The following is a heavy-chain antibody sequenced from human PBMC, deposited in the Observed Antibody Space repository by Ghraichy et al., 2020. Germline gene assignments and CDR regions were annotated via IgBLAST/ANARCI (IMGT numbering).Heavy chain of an antibody. D-gene: IGHD2-8*02. CDR2: INKSGANI. V-gene: IGHV3-23*01. CDR1: GFTFSDYA. J-gene: IGHJ4*02. Sequence: GESLNISCAASGFTFSDYAMTWVRQSPGRGLEWVSTINKSGANIYYAGPVRGRFTISRDSSENTLYLQMNSLRADDTAVYYCAKDYDCTGVACNGILANWGRGTLVTVSS. CDR3: AKDYDCTGVACNGILAN.